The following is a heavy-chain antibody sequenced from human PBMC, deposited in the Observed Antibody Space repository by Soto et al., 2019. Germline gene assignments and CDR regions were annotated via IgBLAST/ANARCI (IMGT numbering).Heavy chain of an antibody. J-gene: IGHJ3*02. CDR1: GGSISSSSYY. CDR3: ARRYCSSTSCYYPIVSAFDI. D-gene: IGHD2-2*01. CDR2: IYYSGST. V-gene: IGHV4-39*01. Sequence: SETLSLTCTVSGGSISSSSYYWGWIRQPPGKGLEWIGSIYYSGSTYYNPSLKSRVTISVDTSKNQFSLKLSSVTAADTAVYYCARRYCSSTSCYYPIVSAFDIWGQGTMVTVSS.